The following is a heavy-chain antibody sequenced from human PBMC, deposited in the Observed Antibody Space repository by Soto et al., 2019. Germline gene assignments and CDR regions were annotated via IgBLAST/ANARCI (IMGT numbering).Heavy chain of an antibody. D-gene: IGHD5-18*01. Sequence: RLSCAASGFTFSSFALSWVRQAPGMGLEWVSAISGRGDDTDYADSVKGRFTISRDNSKNTLYLHMNSLRAEDTAVYYCAGPGYSSQDYWGQGALVTVSS. CDR3: AGPGYSSQDY. CDR1: GFTFSSFA. V-gene: IGHV3-23*01. J-gene: IGHJ4*02. CDR2: ISGRGDDT.